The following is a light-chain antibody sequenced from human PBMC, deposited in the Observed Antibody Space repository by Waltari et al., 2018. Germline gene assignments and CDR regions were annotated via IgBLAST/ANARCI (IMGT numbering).Light chain of an antibody. CDR1: QLGDRY. CDR2: QDT. Sequence: SYELTQPPSVSVSPGQTVNITCSGAQLGDRYVCWYQPKTRQSPLLVIYQDTKRPSGIPERFSGSNSGNTATLTISGTQAMDEADYYCQAWDSSTVVFGGGTKVTVL. V-gene: IGLV3-1*01. CDR3: QAWDSSTVV. J-gene: IGLJ3*02.